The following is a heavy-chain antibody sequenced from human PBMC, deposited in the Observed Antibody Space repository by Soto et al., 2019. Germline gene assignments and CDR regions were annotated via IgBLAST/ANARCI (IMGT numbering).Heavy chain of an antibody. CDR2: ISGSGDST. V-gene: IGHV3-23*01. J-gene: IGHJ4*02. CDR1: GFTFSSYA. D-gene: IGHD6-13*01. CDR3: ARRGPGTYFDY. Sequence: PGGSLRLSCAASGFTFSSYAMNWVRQAPGKGLEWVSVISGSGDSTYYADSVKGRFTISRDNSKNTLYLQMNSLRAEDTAVYYCARRGPGTYFDYWGQGTLDIVSS.